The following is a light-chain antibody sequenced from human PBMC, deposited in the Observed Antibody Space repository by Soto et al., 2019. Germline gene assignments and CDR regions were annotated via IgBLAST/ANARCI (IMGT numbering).Light chain of an antibody. V-gene: IGKV3-15*01. CDR2: DAS. Sequence: EIVLTQFPGTLSLSPGERATLSCRASQNVGSTNLAWYQQKPGQAPRLLIYDASTRAPGFPARFSGSGSGTEFTLTISSLQSEDFAVYYCHHYNSWPYTFGQGTKVDIK. J-gene: IGKJ2*01. CDR3: HHYNSWPYT. CDR1: QNVGSTN.